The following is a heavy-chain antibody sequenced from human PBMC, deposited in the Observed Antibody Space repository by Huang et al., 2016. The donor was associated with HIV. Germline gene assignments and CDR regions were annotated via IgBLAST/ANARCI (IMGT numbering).Heavy chain of an antibody. CDR1: GGTFSSYA. CDR2: IVPVLGKA. Sequence: QVQLVQSGAEVKKPGSSMKVSCKASGGTFSSYAISWVRQAPGQGLEWMGGIVPVLGKANYAQKFQDRVTITGDESTTTGYMEVSGLRSEDTAVYYCTRGQLGSYGDYDVVSWGQGTLVTVSS. V-gene: IGHV1-69*10. D-gene: IGHD4-17*01. J-gene: IGHJ5*02. CDR3: TRGQLGSYGDYDVVS.